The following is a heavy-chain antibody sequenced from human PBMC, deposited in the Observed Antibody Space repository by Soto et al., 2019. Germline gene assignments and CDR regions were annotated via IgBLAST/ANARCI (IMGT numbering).Heavy chain of an antibody. CDR1: GFTFSSYE. CDR2: ISSSGSTI. V-gene: IGHV3-48*03. CDR3: ARNKGLRFLEWSSGMDV. J-gene: IGHJ6*02. Sequence: GGSLRLSCAASGFTFSSYEMNWVRQSPGKGLEWVSYISSSGSTIYYADSVKGRFTISRDNAKNSLYLQMNSLRAEDTAVYYCARNKGLRFLEWSSGMDVWGHGTTVTVSS. D-gene: IGHD3-3*01.